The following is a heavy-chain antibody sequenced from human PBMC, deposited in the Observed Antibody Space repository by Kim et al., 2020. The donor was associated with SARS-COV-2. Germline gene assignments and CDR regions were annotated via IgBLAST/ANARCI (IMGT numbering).Heavy chain of an antibody. CDR1: GVTVSSTY. V-gene: IGHV3-53*01. D-gene: IGHD3-10*01. CDR3: ARHYGLGYGAYYFDY. J-gene: IGHJ4*02. Sequence: GGSLRLSCAASGVTVSSTYMGWVRQAPGKGLEWVAVIYPGFTPYYTESVRGRFTISRDNSRNTIHLQMNSLRDEDTAVYYCARHYGLGYGAYYFDYWGQGTLVTVSS. CDR2: IYPGFTP.